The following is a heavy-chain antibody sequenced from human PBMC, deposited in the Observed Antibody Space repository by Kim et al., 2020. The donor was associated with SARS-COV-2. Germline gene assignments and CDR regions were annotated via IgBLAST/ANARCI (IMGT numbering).Heavy chain of an antibody. CDR1: GGSISSYY. Sequence: SETLSLTCTVPGGSISSYYWSWIRQPPGKGLEWIGYIYNRGNTNYNPSLKSRVTISVDTSKNQFSLKLSSVTAADTAVYYCARSSGWYSYGYWGQGTLVTVSS. J-gene: IGHJ4*02. V-gene: IGHV4-59*01. D-gene: IGHD6-19*01. CDR3: ARSSGWYSYGY. CDR2: IYNRGNT.